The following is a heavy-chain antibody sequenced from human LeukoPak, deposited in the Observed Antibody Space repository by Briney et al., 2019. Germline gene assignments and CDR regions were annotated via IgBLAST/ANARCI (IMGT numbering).Heavy chain of an antibody. CDR1: GGSISSGGYY. CDR3: ARVTGGWGRTDYFDY. CDR2: IYYSGST. V-gene: IGHV4-61*08. J-gene: IGHJ4*02. Sequence: PSETLSLTCTVSGGSISSGGYYWSWIRQPPGKGLEWIGYIYYSGSTNYNPPLKSRVTISVDTSKNQFSLKLSSVTAADTAVYYCARVTGGWGRTDYFDYWGQGTLVTVSS. D-gene: IGHD2-21*02.